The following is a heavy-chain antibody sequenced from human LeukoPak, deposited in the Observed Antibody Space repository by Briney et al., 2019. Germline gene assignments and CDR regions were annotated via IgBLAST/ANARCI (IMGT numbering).Heavy chain of an antibody. CDR1: GLTFSSYA. Sequence: AGGSLRLSCGASGLTFSSYAMHWVRQAPGKGLEWVAVISYDGSNKYYADSVKGRFTISRDNSKNTLYLQMNSLRAEDTAVYYCARPLGYYYDSTGAFDIWGQGTMVTVSS. J-gene: IGHJ3*02. V-gene: IGHV3-30-3*01. CDR3: ARPLGYYYDSTGAFDI. D-gene: IGHD3-22*01. CDR2: ISYDGSNK.